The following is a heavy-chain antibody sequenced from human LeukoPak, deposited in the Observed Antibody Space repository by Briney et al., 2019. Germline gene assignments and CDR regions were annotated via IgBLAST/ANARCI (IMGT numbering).Heavy chain of an antibody. J-gene: IGHJ6*02. CDR3: ARGDEPYSGMGV. Sequence: GGSLRLSCAASGFAFRSFDMHWVRQVPGKGLEWVSTIHTAGDTYYQDSVKGRFTVSRDNADNSLYLQMNSLRAGDTAIYYCARGDEPYSGMGVWGQGTTVIVSS. D-gene: IGHD2-21*01. CDR2: IHTAGDT. CDR1: GFAFRSFD. V-gene: IGHV3-13*01.